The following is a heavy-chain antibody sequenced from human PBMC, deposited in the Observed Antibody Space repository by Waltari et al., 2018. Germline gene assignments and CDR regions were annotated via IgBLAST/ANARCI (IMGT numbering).Heavy chain of an antibody. CDR2: IYYSGST. V-gene: IGHV4-39*07. J-gene: IGHJ4*02. D-gene: IGHD6-19*01. CDR3: ARLGIAVAGTIDY. CDR1: GGSISSSSYY. Sequence: QLQLQESGPGLVKPSETLSLTCTVSGGSISSSSYYWGWISQPPGKGLEWIGSIYYSGSTYYNPSLKSRVTISVDTSKNQFSLKLSSVTAADTAVYYCARLGIAVAGTIDYWGQGTLVTVSS.